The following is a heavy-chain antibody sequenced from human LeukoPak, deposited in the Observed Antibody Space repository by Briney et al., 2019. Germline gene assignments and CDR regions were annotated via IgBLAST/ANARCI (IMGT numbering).Heavy chain of an antibody. J-gene: IGHJ4*02. CDR1: GFTFSSYS. Sequence: GGSLRLSCAASGFTFSSYSMNWVRQAPGKGLEWVSYISSSSSTIYYADSVKGRFTISRDNAKNSLYLQMNSLRAEDTVVYYCARDQGSVDYWGQGTLVTVSS. CDR3: ARDQGSVDY. D-gene: IGHD2-15*01. V-gene: IGHV3-48*04. CDR2: ISSSSSTI.